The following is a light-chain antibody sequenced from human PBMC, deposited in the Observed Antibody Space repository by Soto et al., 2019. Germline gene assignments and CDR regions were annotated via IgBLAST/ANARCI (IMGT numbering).Light chain of an antibody. CDR1: SSDVGIYNL. V-gene: IGLV2-23*01. CDR3: CSYAGGTSVV. J-gene: IGLJ2*01. Sequence: QSALTQPASVSGSPGQSITISCTGTSSDVGIYNLVSWYQQHPDKAPKLMIYEDIERPSGVSNRFSGSKSGNTASLTISGLQTEDEADYYCCSYAGGTSVVFGGGTKLTVL. CDR2: EDI.